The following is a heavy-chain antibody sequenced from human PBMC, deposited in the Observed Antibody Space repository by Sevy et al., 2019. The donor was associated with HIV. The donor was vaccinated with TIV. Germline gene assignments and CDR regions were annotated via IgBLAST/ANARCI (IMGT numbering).Heavy chain of an antibody. CDR2: IIPIFGTA. CDR3: AISFDSEGAFDV. V-gene: IGHV1-69*13. J-gene: IGHJ3*01. CDR1: GGTFSSYA. Sequence: ASVKVSCKASGGTFSSYAINWVRQAPGQGLEWMGGIIPIFGTANYAQKFQGRVTTTADESTSTAYMELSSLRSEDTAVYYCAISFDSEGAFDVWGQGTMVTVSS.